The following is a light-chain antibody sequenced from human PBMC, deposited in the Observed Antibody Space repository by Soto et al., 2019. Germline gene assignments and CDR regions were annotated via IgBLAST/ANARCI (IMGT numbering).Light chain of an antibody. Sequence: EIVFTESPRTLSLSPGERATLSCRASQSVAGSYLAWYQQKPGQSPRLLIYGASSRATGFPDRFSGSGSGTDFTLTISGLEPEDSAVYYCQQYGSSSEITFGQGTRLEI. CDR2: GAS. V-gene: IGKV3-20*01. CDR3: QQYGSSSEIT. CDR1: QSVAGSY. J-gene: IGKJ5*01.